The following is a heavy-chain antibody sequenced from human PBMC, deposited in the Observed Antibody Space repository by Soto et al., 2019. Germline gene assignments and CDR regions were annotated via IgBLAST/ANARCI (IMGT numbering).Heavy chain of an antibody. CDR3: ARDGAAAAGTSCYYYYGMDV. V-gene: IGHV3-21*01. CDR2: ISSSSSYI. J-gene: IGHJ6*02. D-gene: IGHD6-13*01. CDR1: GFTFSSYS. Sequence: GESLKISCAASGFTFSSYSMNWVRQAPGKGLEWVSSISSSSSYIYYADSVKGRFTISRDNAKNSLYLQMNSLRAEDTAVYYCARDGAAAAGTSCYYYYGMDVWGRGTTVTVSS.